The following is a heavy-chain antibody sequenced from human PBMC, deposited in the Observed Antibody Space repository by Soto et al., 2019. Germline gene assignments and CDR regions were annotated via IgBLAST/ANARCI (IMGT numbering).Heavy chain of an antibody. Sequence: SETLSLTCTVSGASLTIGNHYWSWIRQPPGKGLEWIGYISYSAITNYNPSLKSRVTISADMSKNQFSLKLSSVTAADTAVYYCARVRYFAPDPWGQGTLVNGSS. CDR2: ISYSAIT. CDR3: ARVRYFAPDP. J-gene: IGHJ5*02. D-gene: IGHD3-9*01. CDR1: GASLTIGNHY. V-gene: IGHV4-61*01.